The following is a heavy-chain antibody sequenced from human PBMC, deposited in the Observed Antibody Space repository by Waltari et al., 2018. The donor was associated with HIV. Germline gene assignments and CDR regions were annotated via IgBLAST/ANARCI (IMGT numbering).Heavy chain of an antibody. CDR3: ASYSSSFPGY. J-gene: IGHJ4*02. V-gene: IGHV3-21*01. CDR1: GFTFSSYS. Sequence: EVQLVESGGGLVKPGGSLRLSCAASGFTFSSYSMNWVRQAPGKGLEWVSSISSSSSYIYYADSVKGRFTISRDNAKNSLYLQMNSLRAEDTAVYYCASYSSSFPGYWGQGTLVTVSS. CDR2: ISSSSSYI. D-gene: IGHD6-6*01.